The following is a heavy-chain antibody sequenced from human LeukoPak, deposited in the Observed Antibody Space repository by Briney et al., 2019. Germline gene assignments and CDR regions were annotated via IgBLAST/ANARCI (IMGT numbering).Heavy chain of an antibody. J-gene: IGHJ4*02. Sequence: GGSLRLSCAASGFTFDDYAMHWVRQAPGKGLEGASGISWNSGSIGYADSVKGRFTISRDNAKNSLYLQMNSLRAEDTALYYCAKGTYGSGSYYNAFDYWGQGTLVTVSS. CDR3: AKGTYGSGSYYNAFDY. D-gene: IGHD3-10*01. CDR2: ISWNSGSI. V-gene: IGHV3-9*01. CDR1: GFTFDDYA.